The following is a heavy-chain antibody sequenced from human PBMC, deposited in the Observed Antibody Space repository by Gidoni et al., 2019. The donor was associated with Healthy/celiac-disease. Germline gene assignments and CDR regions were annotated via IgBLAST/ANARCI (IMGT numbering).Heavy chain of an antibody. D-gene: IGHD2-2*01. J-gene: IGHJ4*02. Sequence: EVQLVESGVGLVKPGGSISFSCAASGFTFSNAWMSWVRQALGKGLEWVGRSKSKTDGGTTDYAAPVKGRFTISRDDSKNTLYLQMNGLKTEDTAVYYCTTAPFLPAAMSRVIDYWGQGTLVTVSS. CDR1: GFTFSNAW. V-gene: IGHV3-15*01. CDR3: TTAPFLPAAMSRVIDY. CDR2: SKSKTDGGTT.